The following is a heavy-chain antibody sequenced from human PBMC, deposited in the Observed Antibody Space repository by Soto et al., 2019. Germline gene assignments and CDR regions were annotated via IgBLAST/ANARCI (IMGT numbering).Heavy chain of an antibody. V-gene: IGHV4-34*01. J-gene: IGHJ5*02. CDR2: INHSGST. Sequence: QVQLQQWGAGLLKPSETLSLTCAVYGGSFSGYYWSWIRQPPGKGLEWIGEINHSGSTNYNPSLKSRVTISVDTSKNQFSLKLSSVTAADTAVYYCARGMAMVRGEMMDNWFDPWGQGTLVTVSS. CDR3: ARGMAMVRGEMMDNWFDP. D-gene: IGHD3-10*01. CDR1: GGSFSGYY.